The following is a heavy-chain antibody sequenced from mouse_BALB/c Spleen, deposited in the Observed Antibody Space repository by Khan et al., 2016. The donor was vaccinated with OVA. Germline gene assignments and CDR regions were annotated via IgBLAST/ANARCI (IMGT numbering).Heavy chain of an antibody. J-gene: IGHJ1*01. CDR3: ARPSYDPGDVEV. V-gene: IGHV14-3*02. D-gene: IGHD2-13*01. CDR2: IAPANGNT. CDR1: GFNIKDTY. Sequence: VQLKQSGAELVKPGASVKLSCTASGFNIKDTYLHWVKQRPEQGLEWIGRIAPANGNTQYDPKFQGKAAIPSDTSSNTSYLQLNSLTSEDTAVYYCARPSYDPGDVEVWGAGTTVTVSS.